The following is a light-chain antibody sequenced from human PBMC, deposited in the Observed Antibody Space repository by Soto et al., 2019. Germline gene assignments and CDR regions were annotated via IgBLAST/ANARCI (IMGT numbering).Light chain of an antibody. Sequence: QSVLTQPASVSGSPGQSITISCTGTSSDVGAYNYVSWYQQQSGKAPKLLIHEVSSRPAGVSDCFSGFKSGNTASLTISGLQAEGEADYYCSAFATSRAYVFGIGTKVTVL. CDR2: EVS. J-gene: IGLJ1*01. V-gene: IGLV2-14*01. CDR3: SAFATSRAYV. CDR1: SSDVGAYNY.